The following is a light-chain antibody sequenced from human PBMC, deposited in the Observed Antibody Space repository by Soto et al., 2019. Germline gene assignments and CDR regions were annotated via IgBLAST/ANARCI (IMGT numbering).Light chain of an antibody. Sequence: DIQMTQSPSSLSASVGDRVTITCRASQSISSYLNWYQQKPGKAPKLLIYAASSLQSGVPSRFSGSGSGTDVTLTISSLQPEDFATYYWQQSYSTPLTFGPGTKVDIK. J-gene: IGKJ3*01. CDR2: AAS. CDR3: QQSYSTPLT. V-gene: IGKV1-39*01. CDR1: QSISSY.